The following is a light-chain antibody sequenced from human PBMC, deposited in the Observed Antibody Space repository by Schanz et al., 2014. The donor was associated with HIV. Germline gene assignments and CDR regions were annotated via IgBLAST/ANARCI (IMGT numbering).Light chain of an antibody. Sequence: QSALTQPASVSGSPGQSITISCTGTSSDVGGYDYVSWYQQHPGKAPKLMIYEVSKRPSGVSDRFSGSKSDNTASQTISGLQAEDEADYYCSSYTSSSSFVLGTGTKPTVL. J-gene: IGLJ1*01. CDR2: EVS. CDR1: SSDVGGYDY. CDR3: SSYTSSSSFV. V-gene: IGLV2-14*01.